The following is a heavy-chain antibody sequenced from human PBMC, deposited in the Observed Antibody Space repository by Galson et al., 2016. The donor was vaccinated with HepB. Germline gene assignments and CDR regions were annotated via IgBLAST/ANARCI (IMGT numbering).Heavy chain of an antibody. V-gene: IGHV3-23*01. J-gene: IGHJ4*02. CDR2: VGDRNDGT. CDR1: GFTFINFA. CDR3: AKDEGWDLQDYSFVY. D-gene: IGHD6-19*01. Sequence: LSCAASGFTFINFAMSWVRRAPGKGLEWISTVGDRNDGTYYADSVKGRFTIFRDSTKNTLYLQMNSLRPEDTAVYYCAKDEGWDLQDYSFVYWGQGTLVTVSS.